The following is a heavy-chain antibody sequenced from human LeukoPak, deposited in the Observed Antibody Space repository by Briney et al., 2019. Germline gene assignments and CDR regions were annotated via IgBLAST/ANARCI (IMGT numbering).Heavy chain of an antibody. Sequence: GRSLRLSCTAPGFTFGDYAVNWVRQAPGKGLEWVGFIRGKANGGTTEYAASVKGRFTISRDDSKSIAYLQMNSLKTEDTAVYYCTRDDRKGLWFGESHFDYWGQGTLVTVSS. V-gene: IGHV3-49*04. CDR3: TRDDRKGLWFGESHFDY. D-gene: IGHD3-10*01. CDR1: GFTFGDYA. J-gene: IGHJ4*02. CDR2: IRGKANGGTT.